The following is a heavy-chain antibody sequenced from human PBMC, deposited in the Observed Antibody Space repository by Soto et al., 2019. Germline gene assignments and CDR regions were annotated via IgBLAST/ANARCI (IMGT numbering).Heavy chain of an antibody. J-gene: IGHJ4*02. CDR1: GGSISSSSYY. D-gene: IGHD4-17*01. Sequence: PSETLSLTCTVCGGSISSSSYYWGWIRQPPGKGLEWIGSIYYSGSTYYNPSLKSRVTISVDTSKNQFSLKLSSVTAADTAVYYCARHMENRRVVTTSIDYWGQGTLVTVSS. V-gene: IGHV4-39*01. CDR3: ARHMENRRVVTTSIDY. CDR2: IYYSGST.